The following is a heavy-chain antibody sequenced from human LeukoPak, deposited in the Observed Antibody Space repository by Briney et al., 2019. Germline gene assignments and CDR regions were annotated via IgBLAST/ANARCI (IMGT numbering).Heavy chain of an antibody. V-gene: IGHV3-73*01. CDR2: IRTKTNNYAT. J-gene: IGHJ4*02. CDR3: TGRDDYGDY. CDR1: GFTFSGSA. Sequence: GGSLRLSCAASGFTFSGSAMHWVRQASGKGPEWVGRIRTKTNNYATAYIASVRGRFTISRDDSKNTAYLQMNSLKTEDTAVYYCTGRDDYGDYWGQGILVTVSS. D-gene: IGHD1-26*01.